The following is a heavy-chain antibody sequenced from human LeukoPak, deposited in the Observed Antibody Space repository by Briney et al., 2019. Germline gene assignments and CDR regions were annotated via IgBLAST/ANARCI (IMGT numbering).Heavy chain of an antibody. J-gene: IGHJ4*02. CDR2: IVVGSGNT. CDR3: AAGYSGYEYPNC. V-gene: IGHV1-58*01. D-gene: IGHD5-12*01. Sequence: SVKVSCKASGFTFTSSAVQWVRQARGQRLEWIGWIVVGSGNTNYAQKFQERVIIIRDMSTRTVYMELSSLTFEDTAVYYCAAGYSGYEYPNCWGQGTLVTVSS. CDR1: GFTFTSSA.